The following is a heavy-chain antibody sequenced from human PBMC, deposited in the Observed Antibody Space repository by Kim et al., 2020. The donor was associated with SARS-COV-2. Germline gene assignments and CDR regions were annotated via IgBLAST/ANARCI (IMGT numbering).Heavy chain of an antibody. CDR1: GFSFATYA. V-gene: IGHV3-30*04. Sequence: GGSLRLSCAVSGFSFATYAMHWVRQAPGKGLESVALMSFDGRNIDYADSVKGRFTISRDNSKNTLYLQMNSLRPEDTAMYYCAKDDYGSIDYCGQGTLVT. J-gene: IGHJ4*02. CDR2: MSFDGRNI. D-gene: IGHD3-10*01. CDR3: AKDDYGSIDY.